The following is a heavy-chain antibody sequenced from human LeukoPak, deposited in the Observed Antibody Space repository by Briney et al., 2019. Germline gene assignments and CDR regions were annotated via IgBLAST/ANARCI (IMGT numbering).Heavy chain of an antibody. D-gene: IGHD6-13*01. CDR1: GGPISSGGYS. CDR3: ARGSSGGTAAFDI. CDR2: IYHSGST. V-gene: IGHV4-30-2*01. Sequence: SQTLSLTCAVSGGPISSGGYSWSWIRQPPGKGLEWIGYIYHSGSTYYNPSLKSRVTISVDRSKNQFSLKLSSVTAADTAVYYCARGSSGGTAAFDIWGQGTMVTVSS. J-gene: IGHJ3*02.